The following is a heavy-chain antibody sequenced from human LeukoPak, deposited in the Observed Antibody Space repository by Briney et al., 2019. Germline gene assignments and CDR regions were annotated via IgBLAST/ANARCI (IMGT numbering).Heavy chain of an antibody. CDR2: INPNGGTT. D-gene: IGHD3-10*01. Sequence: ASVKVSCKASGYTFTSYYIHWVRQAPGQGLEWIGIINPNGGTTSYAQTFQGRVTMTRDRSTSIVYMELSSLRSEDTAVYYCARDLRGLRWFGLIDYWGQGTLVTVSS. J-gene: IGHJ4*02. V-gene: IGHV1-46*01. CDR1: GYTFTSYY. CDR3: ARDLRGLRWFGLIDY.